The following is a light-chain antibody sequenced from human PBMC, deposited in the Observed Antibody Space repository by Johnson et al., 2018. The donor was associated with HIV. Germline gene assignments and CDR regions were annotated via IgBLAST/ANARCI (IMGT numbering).Light chain of an antibody. V-gene: IGLV1-51*02. CDR3: GTRDSPLSAGLYV. CDR2: ENN. Sequence: QSVLTQPPSVSATPGQKVTISCSGSSSNIENNYVSWYQQLPETAPKLLIYENNKRPSGIPDRFSGSKSGTSATLGVTGLQTVDAAGYYCGTRDSPLSAGLYVFGSGTKVSVL. CDR1: SSNIENNY. J-gene: IGLJ1*01.